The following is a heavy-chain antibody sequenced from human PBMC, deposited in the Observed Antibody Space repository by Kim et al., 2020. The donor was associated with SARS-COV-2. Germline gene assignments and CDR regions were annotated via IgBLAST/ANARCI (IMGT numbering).Heavy chain of an antibody. V-gene: IGHV3-11*06. J-gene: IGHJ4*02. D-gene: IGHD6-13*01. CDR3: ARDDSLRLAAAGKPYDY. Sequence: SVQGRFTISRDNAKNSLYRQMNTLRAEDSAVYYCARDDSLRLAAAGKPYDYWGQGALVTVSS.